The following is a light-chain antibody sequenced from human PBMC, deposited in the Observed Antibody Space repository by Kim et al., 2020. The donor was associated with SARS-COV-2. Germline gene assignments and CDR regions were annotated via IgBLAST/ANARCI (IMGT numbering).Light chain of an antibody. CDR3: SSHAGSNNWV. CDR2: EVN. Sequence: GQSVTVSGPGTSSVVGCYNYVSCYQQHPGQAPKLMIYEVNQRPSGFPDRFSGSKSGNTASLTVSGLQAEDEADYYCSSHAGSNNWVFGGGTQLTVL. V-gene: IGLV2-8*01. CDR1: SSVVGCYNY. J-gene: IGLJ3*02.